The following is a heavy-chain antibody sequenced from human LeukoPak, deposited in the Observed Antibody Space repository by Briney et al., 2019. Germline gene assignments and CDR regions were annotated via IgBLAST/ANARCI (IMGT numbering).Heavy chain of an antibody. J-gene: IGHJ4*02. Sequence: ASVKVSCKASGYTFTGYYMHWVRQAPGQGLEWMGWINPNSGGTNYAQKFQGRVTMTRDTSISTAYMELSRLRSDDTAVYYCARALGSTPFYYYDSKAFFDYWGQGTLVTVSS. V-gene: IGHV1-2*02. D-gene: IGHD3-22*01. CDR2: INPNSGGT. CDR3: ARALGSTPFYYYDSKAFFDY. CDR1: GYTFTGYY.